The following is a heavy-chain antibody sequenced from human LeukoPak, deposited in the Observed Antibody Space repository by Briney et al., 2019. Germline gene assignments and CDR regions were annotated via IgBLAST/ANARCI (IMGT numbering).Heavy chain of an antibody. D-gene: IGHD3-10*01. Sequence: GGSLRLSCAASGFTFSSYGMHWVRQAPGKGLEWVAVIWYDGSNKYYADSVKGRFTISRDNSKNTLYLQMNSLRAEETAVYYCARDGLSHGSGSYYPDYWGQGTLVTVSS. CDR3: ARDGLSHGSGSYYPDY. CDR2: IWYDGSNK. CDR1: GFTFSSYG. J-gene: IGHJ4*02. V-gene: IGHV3-33*01.